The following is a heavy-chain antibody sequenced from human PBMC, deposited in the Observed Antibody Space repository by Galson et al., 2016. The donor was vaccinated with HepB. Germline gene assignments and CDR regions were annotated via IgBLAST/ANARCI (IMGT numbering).Heavy chain of an antibody. Sequence: SLRLSCAASGFTFSSYAMSWVRQAPGKGLEWVSAISGGGGSTYYAGSVKGRFTISRDNSKNTLYLQMNSLRAEDTAVYYCAKGAYAEEYYDILTGYYFSTLPGYWGQGTLVTVSS. V-gene: IGHV3-23*01. D-gene: IGHD3-9*01. CDR3: AKGAYAEEYYDILTGYYFSTLPGY. CDR1: GFTFSSYA. CDR2: ISGGGGST. J-gene: IGHJ4*02.